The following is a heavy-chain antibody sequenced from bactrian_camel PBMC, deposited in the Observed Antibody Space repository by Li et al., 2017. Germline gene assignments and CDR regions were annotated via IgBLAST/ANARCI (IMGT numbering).Heavy chain of an antibody. CDR1: GYTGPGSNYC. D-gene: IGHD3*01. CDR2: IYSGGSST. Sequence: VQLVESGGGAVQAGGSLRLSCVAFGYTGPGSNYCMGWFRQAPGKEREGVAAIYSGGSSTYYADSVKGRFTVSSSNANKTATLEMNSLKPEDTAVYYCAADRLRCLGSTQKALDVSSYNYWGQGTQVTVS. J-gene: IGHJ4*01. CDR3: AADRLRCLGSTQKALDVSSYNY. V-gene: IGHV3S31*01.